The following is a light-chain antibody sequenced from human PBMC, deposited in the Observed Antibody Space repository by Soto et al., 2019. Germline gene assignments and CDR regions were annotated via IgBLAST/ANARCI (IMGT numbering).Light chain of an antibody. CDR2: AAS. CDR3: QQSHSTLSIS. Sequence: DIQMTQSPSSLSASVGDRVTITCRASESISRHLNWYQQKPGKAPNLLIYAASTLQNGVPSRFSGSGSGTDFTLTISSLQPEDFATYYCQQSHSTLSISFGQGTRLEIK. CDR1: ESISRH. V-gene: IGKV1-39*01. J-gene: IGKJ5*01.